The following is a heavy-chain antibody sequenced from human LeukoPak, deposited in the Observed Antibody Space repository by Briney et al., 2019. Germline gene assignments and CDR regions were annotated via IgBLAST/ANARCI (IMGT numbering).Heavy chain of an antibody. J-gene: IGHJ3*02. CDR2: ISHSGST. CDR3: ARGGQYDFWSGYYIPAFDI. D-gene: IGHD3-3*01. V-gene: IGHV4-34*01. Sequence: SETLSLTCAVYGGSFSGYYWSWIRQPPGKGLEWIGEISHSGSTNYNPSLKSRVTISVDTSKNQFSLKLSSVTAADTAVYYCARGGQYDFWSGYYIPAFDIWGQGTMVTVSS. CDR1: GGSFSGYY.